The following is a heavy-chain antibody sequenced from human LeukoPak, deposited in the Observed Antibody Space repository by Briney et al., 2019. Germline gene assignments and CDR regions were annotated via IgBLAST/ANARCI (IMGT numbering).Heavy chain of an antibody. CDR3: AREGGVSAISDYFDR. CDR2: IYYSGST. Sequence: SETLSLTCTVSGGSISSYYWSWIRQPPGKGLEWIGYIYYSGSTNYNPSLKSRVTISVDTSKNQFSLKLSSVTAADTAVYYCAREGGVSAISDYFDRWGQGILVTVSS. D-gene: IGHD3-16*02. CDR1: GGSISSYY. J-gene: IGHJ4*02. V-gene: IGHV4-59*01.